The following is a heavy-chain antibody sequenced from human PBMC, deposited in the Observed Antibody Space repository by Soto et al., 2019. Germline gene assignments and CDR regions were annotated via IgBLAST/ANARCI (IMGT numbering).Heavy chain of an antibody. CDR1: GYSFTDHY. CDR2: ISPKSGGT. J-gene: IGHJ4*02. V-gene: IGHV1-2*02. D-gene: IGHD3-9*01. Sequence: ASVKVSCKASGYSFTDHYIHWVRQAPGQGFEWMGRISPKSGGTNYAQKFEGRVTMTWDTSLNTAYMELSSLISEDTAVYYCARPPGYISDWYYFDLWGQGTLVTVSS. CDR3: ARPPGYISDWYYFDL.